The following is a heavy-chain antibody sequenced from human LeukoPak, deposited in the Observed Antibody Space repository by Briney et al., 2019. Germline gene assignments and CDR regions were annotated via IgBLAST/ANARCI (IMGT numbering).Heavy chain of an antibody. CDR2: IYYSGST. V-gene: IGHV4-39*07. D-gene: IGHD3-9*01. CDR1: GGSISSSNFY. J-gene: IGHJ4*02. Sequence: PSETLSLTCTVSGGSISSSNFYWGWIRQPPGKGLEWIGSIYYSGSTYYNPSLKSRVTISVDTSKNQFSLKLSSVTAADTAVYYCARGSRMYYDILTGYYYFDYWGQGTLVTVSS. CDR3: ARGSRMYYDILTGYYYFDY.